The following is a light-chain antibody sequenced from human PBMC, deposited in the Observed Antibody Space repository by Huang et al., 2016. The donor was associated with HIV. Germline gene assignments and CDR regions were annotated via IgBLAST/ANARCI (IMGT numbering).Light chain of an antibody. V-gene: IGKV3-15*01. J-gene: IGKJ4*01. CDR3: QQYNNWPLT. Sequence: EIVLTQSPATLSVSPGDRVILSCRARQSVSSNVAWHQQKPGQAPRLLIYGASTRATAIPARFSGSGSGTEFTLTISSLQSEDFAVYYCQQYNNWPLTFGGGTKVEI. CDR1: QSVSSN. CDR2: GAS.